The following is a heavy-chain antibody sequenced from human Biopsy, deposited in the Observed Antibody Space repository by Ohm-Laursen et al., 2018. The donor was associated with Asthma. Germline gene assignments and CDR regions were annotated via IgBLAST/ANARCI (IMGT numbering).Heavy chain of an antibody. CDR1: GYTFINYA. Sequence: SVKVSCKASGYTFINYAIHWVRQAPGQRLEWMGWINAGNGNTKYSGKFQGRVTITRDTSASTAYMDLSSLRSEDTAVYYCARTYYDFLTGQVNDALAMWGQGTVVTVSS. D-gene: IGHD3-9*01. CDR3: ARTYYDFLTGQVNDALAM. V-gene: IGHV1-3*01. J-gene: IGHJ3*02. CDR2: INAGNGNT.